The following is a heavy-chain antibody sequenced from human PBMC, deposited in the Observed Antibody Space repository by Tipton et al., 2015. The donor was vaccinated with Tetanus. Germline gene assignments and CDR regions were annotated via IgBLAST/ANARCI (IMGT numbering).Heavy chain of an antibody. CDR1: GFTVSSHY. V-gene: IGHV3-66*01. CDR3: AKDCCSEARWDK. J-gene: IGHJ1*01. D-gene: IGHD1-26*01. CDR2: LYSGGDT. Sequence: SLRLSCAVSGFTVSSHYMSWLRQDPGKGLEWVANLYSGGDTYYADSVKGRFTISRDNSKNTLYVQMNSLRADDTAVYYCAKDCCSEARWDKWGQGTLVTVSS.